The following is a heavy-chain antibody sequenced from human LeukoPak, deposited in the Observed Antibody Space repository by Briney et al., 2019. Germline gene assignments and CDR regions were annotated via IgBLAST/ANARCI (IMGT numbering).Heavy chain of an antibody. V-gene: IGHV4-4*07. Sequence: SETLSLTCNVSGGSINNYYWSWIRQPAGKGLEWVGRIYSSGSTDYNPSLKSRVTMSVDTSKNQFSLKLSSVTAADTAVYYRARDRKGYCSSTSCSTGMDVWGKGTTVTVSS. J-gene: IGHJ6*04. D-gene: IGHD2-2*02. CDR2: IYSSGST. CDR3: ARDRKGYCSSTSCSTGMDV. CDR1: GGSINNYY.